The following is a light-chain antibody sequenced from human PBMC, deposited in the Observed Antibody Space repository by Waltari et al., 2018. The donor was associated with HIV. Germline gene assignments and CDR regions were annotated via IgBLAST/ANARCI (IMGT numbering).Light chain of an antibody. Sequence: QSVLTQSPSVSAAPGQTVTISCSGSNSNIGSRYVSWYQHLPGTAPKLLIYDDNERPSGIPDRCSGSKSGTSATLVITGLQTGDEAEYYCATWDKSLNIVLFGGGTKVTVL. J-gene: IGLJ2*01. V-gene: IGLV1-51*01. CDR3: ATWDKSLNIVL. CDR1: NSNIGSRY. CDR2: DDN.